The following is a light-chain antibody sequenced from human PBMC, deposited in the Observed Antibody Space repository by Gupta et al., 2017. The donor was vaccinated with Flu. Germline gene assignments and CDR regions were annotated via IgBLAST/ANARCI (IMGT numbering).Light chain of an antibody. J-gene: IGLJ3*02. CDR1: SSDVGAFNF. V-gene: IGLV2-14*01. Sequence: SITISCTGTSSDVGAFNFDSWYQQHPGKAPKLIIYEVSKRPTGVSNRFSASKSGNTASLTISGLQAEDEADYYCNSDTNTALRVFGGGTKLTVL. CDR3: NSDTNTALRV. CDR2: EVS.